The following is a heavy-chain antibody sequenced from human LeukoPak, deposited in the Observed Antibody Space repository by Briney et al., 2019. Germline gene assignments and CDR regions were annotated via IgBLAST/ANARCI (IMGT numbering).Heavy chain of an antibody. CDR2: FDPEDGET. CDR3: AKDLYHRYYHNSGHAFDY. CDR1: GYTLTELS. J-gene: IGHJ4*02. V-gene: IGHV1-24*01. D-gene: IGHD3-22*01. Sequence: ASVKVSCKVSGYTLTELSILWVRQAPGKGLEWMGSFDPEDGETIHVQKFQGRVTMTRDTSTSTVYMELSSLRSEDTAVYYCAKDLYHRYYHNSGHAFDYWGQGTLVTVSS.